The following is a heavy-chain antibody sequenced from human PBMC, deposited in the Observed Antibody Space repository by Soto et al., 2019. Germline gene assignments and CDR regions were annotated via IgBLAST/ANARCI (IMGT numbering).Heavy chain of an antibody. CDR2: INEDGSHI. V-gene: IGHV3-74*01. J-gene: IGHJ4*02. CDR3: SRGSSGWSGLDY. CDR1: EFTFSSYW. D-gene: IGHD6-19*01. Sequence: EVQLVESGGGLVQPGGSLRVSCTASEFTFSSYWMHWVRQAPGKGLVWVSRINEDGSHILYADSVKGRFTISRDNAKNTLFLQMSSLRAEDTAIYYCSRGSSGWSGLDYWGPGTLVTVSS.